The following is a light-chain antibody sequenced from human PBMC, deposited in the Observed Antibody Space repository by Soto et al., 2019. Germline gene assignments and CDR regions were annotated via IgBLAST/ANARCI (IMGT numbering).Light chain of an antibody. CDR1: QGINKW. J-gene: IGKJ2*01. CDR3: LQDSNYPRT. CDR2: AAS. Sequence: DIQMTQSPSSVSAAVGDRVTITCRASQGINKWLAWYQQKPGKAPQLLISAASTLRSGVPSRFSGSGSGTDFILTISNLQPEDFATYYCLQDSNYPRTFGQGTKLEIK. V-gene: IGKV1-12*01.